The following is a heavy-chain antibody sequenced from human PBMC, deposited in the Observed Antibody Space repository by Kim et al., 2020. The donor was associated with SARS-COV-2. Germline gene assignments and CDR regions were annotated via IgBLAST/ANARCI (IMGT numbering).Heavy chain of an antibody. CDR3: ARWSGWRDPDY. CDR1: GGSFSGYY. J-gene: IGHJ4*02. V-gene: IGHV4-34*01. CDR2: INHSGST. Sequence: SETLSLTCAVYGGSFSGYYWSWIRQPPGKGLEWIGEINHSGSTNYNPSLKSRVTISVDTSKNQFSLKLSSVTAADTAVYYCARWSGWRDPDYWGQGTLVTVSS. D-gene: IGHD3-3*01.